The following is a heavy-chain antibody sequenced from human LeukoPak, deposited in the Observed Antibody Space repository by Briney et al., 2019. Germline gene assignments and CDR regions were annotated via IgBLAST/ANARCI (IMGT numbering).Heavy chain of an antibody. Sequence: GGSLRLSCAASGFTFSSYAMSWVRQAPGKGLEWVSGTSGSGGITYYADSVRGRFTISRDNSKNTLYLQMNSLRVEDTAVYYCAKDYGDGSGSYYYFEYWGQGTLVTVSS. J-gene: IGHJ4*02. CDR2: TSGSGGIT. CDR1: GFTFSSYA. CDR3: AKDYGDGSGSYYYFEY. V-gene: IGHV3-23*01. D-gene: IGHD3-10*01.